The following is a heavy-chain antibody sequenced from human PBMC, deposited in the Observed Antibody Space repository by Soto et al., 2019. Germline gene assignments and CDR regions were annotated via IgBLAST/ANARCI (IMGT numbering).Heavy chain of an antibody. Sequence: QVQLVQSGAEVKKPGASVKVSCKASGYTFTSYAMHWVRQAPGQRLEWMGWINAGNGNTKYSQKFQGRVTITRDTSASTAYMELSSLRSEDTAVYYCARDRSDYYYCNYLHVWGKGTTVTVSS. CDR3: ARDRSDYYYCNYLHV. J-gene: IGHJ6*03. CDR1: GYTFTSYA. V-gene: IGHV1-3*01. CDR2: INAGNGNT.